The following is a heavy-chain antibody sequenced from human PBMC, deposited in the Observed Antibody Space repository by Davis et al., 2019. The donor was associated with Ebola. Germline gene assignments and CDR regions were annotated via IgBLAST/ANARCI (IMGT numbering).Heavy chain of an antibody. CDR3: AKDPRTTRLGAIFDY. CDR1: GLTFSSYA. V-gene: IGHV3-23*01. CDR2: ISGSGGST. Sequence: GESLKISCAASGLTFSSYAMSWVRQAPGKGLEWVSAISGSGGSTYYADSVKGRFTISRDNSKNTLYLQMNSLRAEDTAVYYCAKDPRTTRLGAIFDYWGQGTLVTVSS. D-gene: IGHD1-26*01. J-gene: IGHJ4*02.